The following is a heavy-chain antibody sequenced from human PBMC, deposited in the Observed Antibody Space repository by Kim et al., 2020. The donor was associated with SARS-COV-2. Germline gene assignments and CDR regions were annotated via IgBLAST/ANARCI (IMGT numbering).Heavy chain of an antibody. D-gene: IGHD3-10*01. J-gene: IGHJ6*02. CDR1: GGSFSGYY. CDR3: ARSWYYYGSGSYYNPDYYYYGMDV. V-gene: IGHV4-34*01. CDR2: INHSGST. Sequence: SETLSLTCAVYGGSFSGYYWSWIRQPPGKGLEWIGEINHSGSTNYNPSLKSRVTISVDTSKNQFSLKLSSVTAADTAVYYCARSWYYYGSGSYYNPDYYYYGMDVWGQGTTVTVSS.